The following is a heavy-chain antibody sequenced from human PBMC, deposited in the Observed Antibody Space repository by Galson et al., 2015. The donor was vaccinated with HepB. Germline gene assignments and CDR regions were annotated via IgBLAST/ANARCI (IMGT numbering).Heavy chain of an antibody. CDR3: AKDVRITIFGVVMPYGLDV. CDR1: GFTFSSYA. Sequence: SLRLSCAASGFTFSSYAMSWVRQAPGKGLEWVSAISGSGGSTYYADSVKGRFTISRDNSKNTLYLQMNSLRAEDTAVYYCAKDVRITIFGVVMPYGLDVWGQGTTVTVSS. J-gene: IGHJ6*02. D-gene: IGHD3-3*01. CDR2: ISGSGGST. V-gene: IGHV3-23*01.